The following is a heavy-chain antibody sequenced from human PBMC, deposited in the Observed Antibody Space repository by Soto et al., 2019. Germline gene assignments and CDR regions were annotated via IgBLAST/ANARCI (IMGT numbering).Heavy chain of an antibody. Sequence: EVHLVESGGGLVQPGRSLRLSCAASGFTFDDYVMHWVRQAPGKGLEWVSGISRNSGRINYGASVKDRFAISRDNAKSSPVLQMNSPSTDDSALYYCAKDRDPGATADGADDIDYWGQGTLVTVSS. V-gene: IGHV3-9*01. CDR1: GFTFDDYV. D-gene: IGHD3-10*01. CDR2: ISRNSGRI. CDR3: AKDRDPGATADGADDIDY. J-gene: IGHJ4*02.